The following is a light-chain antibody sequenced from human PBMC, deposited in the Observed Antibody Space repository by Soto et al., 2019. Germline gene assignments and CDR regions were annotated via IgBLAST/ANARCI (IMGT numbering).Light chain of an antibody. CDR3: CSYAGSSTYV. V-gene: IGLV2-23*02. CDR1: SSDVGSYNV. Sequence: QSALTQPASVSGSPGQSITISCTGTSSDVGSYNVVSWYQHHPGKAPKLMIYDVTKRPSGVSNRFSGSKSGNTASLTISGLQAEDEADYYCCSYAGSSTYVFGTRTKLTVL. J-gene: IGLJ1*01. CDR2: DVT.